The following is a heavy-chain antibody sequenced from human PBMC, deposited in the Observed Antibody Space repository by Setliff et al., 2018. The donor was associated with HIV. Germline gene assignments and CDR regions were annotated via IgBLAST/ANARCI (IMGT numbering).Heavy chain of an antibody. Sequence: GASVKVSCKASGYTFINFYRHWVRLAPGQGLEWMGMVNSGSGSTVFAQKFQGRVTMTTDTSTNTVYLELTSLRSEDTAVYYCATGAETYSSSWEAYYMDVWGKGTTVTVSS. J-gene: IGHJ6*03. CDR1: GYTFINFY. D-gene: IGHD6-13*01. CDR3: ATGAETYSSSWEAYYMDV. CDR2: VNSGSGST. V-gene: IGHV1-46*01.